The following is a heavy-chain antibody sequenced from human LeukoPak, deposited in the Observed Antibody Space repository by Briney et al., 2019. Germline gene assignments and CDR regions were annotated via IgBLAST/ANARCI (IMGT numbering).Heavy chain of an antibody. CDR2: ISYYGSNK. Sequence: GGSLRLSCAASEFTFSSFGMHWVRQAPGKGLEWVGGISYYGSNKYSADSVTGRFTISPDNCKNTLSLQMNSLRAADTGVYYCAKVSRLQFFDWILDYWGQGTLVTVSS. J-gene: IGHJ4*02. CDR3: AKVSRLQFFDWILDY. D-gene: IGHD3-9*01. V-gene: IGHV3-30*18. CDR1: EFTFSSFG.